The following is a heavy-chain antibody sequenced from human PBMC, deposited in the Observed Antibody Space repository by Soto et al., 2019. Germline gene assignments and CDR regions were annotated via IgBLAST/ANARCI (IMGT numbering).Heavy chain of an antibody. CDR1: GYTFTSYG. J-gene: IGHJ4*02. V-gene: IGHV1-3*01. CDR2: INPGNGNT. D-gene: IGHD3-22*01. CDR3: ARGGYFDSSNYLAY. Sequence: ASVKVSFKASGYTFTSYGINWVRQAPGRGLEWMGWINPGNGNTKCSQQFQGRVIIDRDTSASTAYMELSSLRSEDTAVYYCARGGYFDSSNYLAYWGLGTLVTVSS.